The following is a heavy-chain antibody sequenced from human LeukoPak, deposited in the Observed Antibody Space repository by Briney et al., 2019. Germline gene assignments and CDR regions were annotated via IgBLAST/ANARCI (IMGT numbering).Heavy chain of an antibody. V-gene: IGHV3-48*03. Sequence: GSLRLSCAASGFTFSSYEMNWVRQAPGKGLEWVSYISSSGSTIYYADSVKGRFTISRDNAKNSLYLQMNSLRAEDTAVYYCARGAYDILTGYPPFDYWGQGTLVTVSS. J-gene: IGHJ4*02. D-gene: IGHD3-9*01. CDR2: ISSSGSTI. CDR3: ARGAYDILTGYPPFDY. CDR1: GFTFSSYE.